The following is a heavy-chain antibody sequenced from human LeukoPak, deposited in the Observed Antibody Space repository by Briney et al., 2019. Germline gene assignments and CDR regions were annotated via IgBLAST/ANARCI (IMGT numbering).Heavy chain of an antibody. J-gene: IGHJ4*02. V-gene: IGHV4-59*01. CDR3: ARGYSTSWTYYFDY. CDR1: DGAIAGYY. Sequence: SETLSLTCTVSDGAIAGYYWGWIRQPPGKGLDWIGHIYYSGSTNYNPSLKSRVTISVDTSKNHFALKLSSVTAADTAVYYCARGYSTSWTYYFDYWGQGALVTVSS. CDR2: IYYSGST. D-gene: IGHD6-13*01.